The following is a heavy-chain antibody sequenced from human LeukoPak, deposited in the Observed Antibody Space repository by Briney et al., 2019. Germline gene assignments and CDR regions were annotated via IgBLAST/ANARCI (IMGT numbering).Heavy chain of an antibody. J-gene: IGHJ6*03. CDR3: ASTQRSIAAAGGTYYYYYYMDV. CDR2: IIPIFGTA. CDR1: GYTFTSYA. Sequence: ASVKVSCKASGYTFTSYAISWVRQAPGQGLEWMGGIIPIFGTANYAQKFQGRVTITADESTSTAYMELSSLRSEDTAVYYCASTQRSIAAAGGTYYYYYYMDVWGKGTTVTISS. D-gene: IGHD6-13*01. V-gene: IGHV1-69*13.